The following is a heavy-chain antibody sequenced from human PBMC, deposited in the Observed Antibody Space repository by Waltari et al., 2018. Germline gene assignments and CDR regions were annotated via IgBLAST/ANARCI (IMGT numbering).Heavy chain of an antibody. J-gene: IGHJ4*02. CDR1: GFTFSSYW. D-gene: IGHD1-26*01. V-gene: IGHV3-7*01. CDR3: ARDIRATEDAY. Sequence: EVQLVESGGGLVQPGGSLRLSCAASGFTFSSYWMSWVRQAPGKGLEWVTNIKQDGSEKDYVDSVKGRFTISRDNAKNSLYLQMNSLRAEDTAVYYCARDIRATEDAYWGQGTLVTVSS. CDR2: IKQDGSEK.